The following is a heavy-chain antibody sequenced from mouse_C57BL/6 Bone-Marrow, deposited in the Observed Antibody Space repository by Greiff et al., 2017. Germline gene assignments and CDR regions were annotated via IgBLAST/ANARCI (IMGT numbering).Heavy chain of an antibody. CDR3: ARLGLPWYFDV. CDR1: GYTFTSYG. D-gene: IGHD2-2*01. Sequence: QVQLQQSGAELARPGASVKLSCKASGYTFTSYGISWVKQRTGQGLEWIGEIYPRSGNPYYNEKFKGKAPLTADQSSSTAYMELRSLTSEDSAVYFCARLGLPWYFDVWGTGTTVTVSS. V-gene: IGHV1-81*01. CDR2: IYPRSGNP. J-gene: IGHJ1*03.